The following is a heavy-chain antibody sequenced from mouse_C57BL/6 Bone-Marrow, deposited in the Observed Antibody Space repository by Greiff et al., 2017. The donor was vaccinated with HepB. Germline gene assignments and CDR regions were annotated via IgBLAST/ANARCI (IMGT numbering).Heavy chain of an antibody. Sequence: VQLQESGAELVRPGTSVKVSCKASGYAFTNYLIEWVKQRPGQGLEWLGVINPGSGGTNYNEKFKGKATLTADKSSSTAYMQLSSLTSEDSAVYFCARSATVVATPFDYWGQGTTLTVSS. D-gene: IGHD1-1*01. CDR3: ARSATVVATPFDY. CDR2: INPGSGGT. CDR1: GYAFTNYL. V-gene: IGHV1-54*01. J-gene: IGHJ2*01.